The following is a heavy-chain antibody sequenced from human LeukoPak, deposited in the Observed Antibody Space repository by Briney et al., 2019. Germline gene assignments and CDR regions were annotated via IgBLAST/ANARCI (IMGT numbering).Heavy chain of an antibody. V-gene: IGHV3-21*01. CDR3: ARYCSRTSCGGFEL. Sequence: GGSLRLSCAASGFTFSSYSMNWVRQAPGKGLEWVSSISSSSSYIYYADSVKGRFTISRDNAKNSLYLQMNSLRAEDTAVYYCARYCSRTSCGGFELWGRGTVVSVSS. CDR1: GFTFSSYS. CDR2: ISSSSSYI. J-gene: IGHJ5*02. D-gene: IGHD2-2*01.